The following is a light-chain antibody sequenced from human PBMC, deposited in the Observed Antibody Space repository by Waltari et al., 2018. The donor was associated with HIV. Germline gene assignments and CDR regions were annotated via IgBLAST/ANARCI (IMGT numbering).Light chain of an antibody. Sequence: EIVMTQSPATLSVSPGARATLSCSASQSVSSNLAWYQQKPGQAPRLLIYGASTRATGIPARFSGSGSGTEFTLTISSLQSEDFAVYYCQQYNNWPRSFGPGTKVDIK. CDR1: QSVSSN. CDR3: QQYNNWPRS. V-gene: IGKV3-15*01. J-gene: IGKJ3*01. CDR2: GAS.